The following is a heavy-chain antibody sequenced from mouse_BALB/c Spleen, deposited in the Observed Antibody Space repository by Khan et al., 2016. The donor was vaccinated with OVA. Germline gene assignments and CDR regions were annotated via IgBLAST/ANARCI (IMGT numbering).Heavy chain of an antibody. V-gene: IGHV1-4*01. Sequence: VQLQESGAELARPGASVKMSCKASGYTFTSYTIHWIKKRPGQGLEWIGYINPSNGYSNYNQKFKDKATLTTDKSSTTAYLQLSSLTSDDSAVYNCVRDGAYHGNGGWFAYWGQGTLVTVSA. D-gene: IGHD2-10*01. CDR1: GYTFTSYT. CDR2: INPSNGYS. CDR3: VRDGAYHGNGGWFAY. J-gene: IGHJ3*01.